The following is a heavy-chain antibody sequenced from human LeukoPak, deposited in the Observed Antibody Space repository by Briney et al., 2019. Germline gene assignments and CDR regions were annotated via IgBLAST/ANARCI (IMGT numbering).Heavy chain of an antibody. D-gene: IGHD3-3*01. CDR1: GFTFSSYW. Sequence: GGSLRLSCAASGFTFSSYWMNWVRQAPGKGLVWVSRIDTDGSSTTYADSVKGRFTISRDNAKNTLYLQMNSLRAEDTAVYYCARGFTIFGVFNDGFDIWGQGTKVTVSS. CDR3: ARGFTIFGVFNDGFDI. V-gene: IGHV3-74*01. CDR2: IDTDGSST. J-gene: IGHJ3*02.